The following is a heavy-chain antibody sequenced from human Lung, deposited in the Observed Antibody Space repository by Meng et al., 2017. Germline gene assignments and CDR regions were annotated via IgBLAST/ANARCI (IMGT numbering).Heavy chain of an antibody. V-gene: IGHV4-34*01. J-gene: IGHJ4*02. D-gene: IGHD3-10*01. CDR2: INHGGST. CDR3: ARERHSTIIRGVIDF. CDR1: DGSISGSY. Sequence: WSPGLWPPLDNLSILSAVYDGSISGSYCSSFLHSPPTGLVWIVKINHGGSTNYHPSLESRVTISVDTPKNQFSLRLTSMTVADTAVYYCARERHSTIIRGVIDFWGQGALVTVSS.